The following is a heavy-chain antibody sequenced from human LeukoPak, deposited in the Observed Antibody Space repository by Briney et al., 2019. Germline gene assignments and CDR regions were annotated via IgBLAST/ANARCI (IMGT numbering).Heavy chain of an antibody. Sequence: SETLSLTCTVSGGSIGSYNWSWIRQPAGKGLEWIGRIYTSGSTNYNPSLKSRVTMSVDTSKNQFSLKLSSVTAADTAVYYCARDDSSGWFDYWGQGTLVTVSS. CDR2: IYTSGST. CDR3: ARDDSSGWFDY. CDR1: GGSIGSYN. J-gene: IGHJ4*02. D-gene: IGHD6-19*01. V-gene: IGHV4-4*07.